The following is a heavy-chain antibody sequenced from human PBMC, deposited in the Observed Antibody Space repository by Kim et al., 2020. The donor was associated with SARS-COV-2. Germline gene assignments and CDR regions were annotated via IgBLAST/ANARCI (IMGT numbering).Heavy chain of an antibody. J-gene: IGHJ4*02. CDR2: I. V-gene: IGHV3-48*03. Sequence: IYYADSVGGRFTISRDNDKNSLYRQMNSLRAEDTAVYYCARGPNYSPFDYWGQGTLVTVSS. CDR3: ARGPNYSPFDY. D-gene: IGHD4-4*01.